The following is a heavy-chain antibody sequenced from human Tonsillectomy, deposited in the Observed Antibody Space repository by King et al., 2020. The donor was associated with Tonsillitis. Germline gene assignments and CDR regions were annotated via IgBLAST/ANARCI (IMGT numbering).Heavy chain of an antibody. Sequence: QLVQSGAEVKKPGSSVKVSCKASGGTFSSYAISWVRQAPGQGLEWMGGIIPIFGTTNYAQKFQGRVTITADESTSTAYMELSSLRSEDTAVYYCARDRGRPRAAHYYFDYWGQGTLVTVSS. CDR2: IIPIFGTT. CDR1: GGTFSSYA. V-gene: IGHV1-69*01. CDR3: ARDRGRPRAAHYYFDY. D-gene: IGHD6-6*01. J-gene: IGHJ4*02.